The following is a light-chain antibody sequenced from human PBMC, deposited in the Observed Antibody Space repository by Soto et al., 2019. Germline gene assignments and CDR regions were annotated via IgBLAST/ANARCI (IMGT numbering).Light chain of an antibody. Sequence: EIVLTQSPGTLSLSPGETATLSCRASQTIGSTYLAWYQQKPGQAPRLLIFATSSRATGIPDRFSGSGSGTDFTLSISRLEPEDFAVYYCQQYNRWPSWTFGQGTKVDIK. V-gene: IGKV3-20*01. CDR3: QQYNRWPSWT. CDR2: ATS. CDR1: QTIGSTY. J-gene: IGKJ1*01.